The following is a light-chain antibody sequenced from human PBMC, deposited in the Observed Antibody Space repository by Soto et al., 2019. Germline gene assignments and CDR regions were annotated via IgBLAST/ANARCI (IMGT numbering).Light chain of an antibody. J-gene: IGKJ4*01. CDR3: QQRSNWPGA. CDR1: QSVSSY. V-gene: IGKV3-11*01. Sequence: EIVLTQSPATLSLSPGERATLSCRASQSVSSYLAWYQQKPGQAPRLLIYDASNRATGIPARFSSSGSGTYFTLTISSLEPEDFSVYYCQQRSNWPGAFGVGTKVEIK. CDR2: DAS.